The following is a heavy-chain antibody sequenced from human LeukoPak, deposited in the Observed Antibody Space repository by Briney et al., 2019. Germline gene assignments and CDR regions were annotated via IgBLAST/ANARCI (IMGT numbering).Heavy chain of an antibody. CDR2: ISVYNGNT. Sequence: ASAKVSCKASGYTFTSYGISWVRQAPGQGLEWMGWISVYNGNTNYAQKLQGRVTMTTDTSTSIVYMELRSLRTDDTAVYYCARRGGRGYSGYEFDYWGQGTLVTVSS. V-gene: IGHV1-18*01. CDR1: GYTFTSYG. CDR3: ARRGGRGYSGYEFDY. J-gene: IGHJ4*02. D-gene: IGHD5-12*01.